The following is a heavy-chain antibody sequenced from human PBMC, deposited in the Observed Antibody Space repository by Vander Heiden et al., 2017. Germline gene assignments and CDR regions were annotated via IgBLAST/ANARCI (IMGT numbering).Heavy chain of an antibody. CDR3: AKAISDWNYNFDY. V-gene: IGHV3-23*01. CDR2: ITASGGSR. D-gene: IGHD1-7*01. J-gene: IGHJ4*02. CDR1: GFTFSNDA. Sequence: EVPLLASGGGLVQPAGSLRLSCAASGFTFSNDAMSGVRQAPGKGLEWVSAITASGGSRYYADSVKGRFTVSRDNSKDTVYLQMNSLRAEDTAVYYCAKAISDWNYNFDYWGQGTLVTVSS.